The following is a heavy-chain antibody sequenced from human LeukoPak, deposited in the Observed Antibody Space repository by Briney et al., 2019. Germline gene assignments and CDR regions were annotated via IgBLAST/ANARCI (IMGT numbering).Heavy chain of an antibody. CDR3: ARSAIVPGDDY. J-gene: IGHJ4*02. D-gene: IGHD1-26*01. V-gene: IGHV3-66*02. Sequence: GGSLRLSCAASGFTVSSNYMSWVRQAPGKGLEWASVIYSGGSTYYADSVKGRFTISRDNSKNTLYLQMNSLRAEDTAVYYCARSAIVPGDDYWGQGTLVAVSS. CDR2: IYSGGST. CDR1: GFTVSSNY.